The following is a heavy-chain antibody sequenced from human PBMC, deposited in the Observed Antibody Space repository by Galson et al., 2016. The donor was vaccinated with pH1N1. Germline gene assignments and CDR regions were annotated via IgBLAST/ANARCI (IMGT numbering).Heavy chain of an antibody. J-gene: IGHJ4*02. CDR2: IKQDGGEK. CDR3: ARDLGYLGGTGFDY. D-gene: IGHD1-26*01. V-gene: IGHV3-7*04. Sequence: GYGFTFSNYWMSWVRQAPGRGPEWVANIKQDGGEKYYVDSVRGRFTISRDNAKNSLYLQMNSLRAEDTAVYYCARDLGYLGGTGFDYWGQGTLVTVSS. CDR1: GFTFSNYW.